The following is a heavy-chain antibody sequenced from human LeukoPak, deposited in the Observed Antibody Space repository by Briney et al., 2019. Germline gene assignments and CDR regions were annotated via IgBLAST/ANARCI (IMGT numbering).Heavy chain of an antibody. Sequence: GGSLRLSCAASGFTFSSYSKNWVRQAPGKGLEWVSYISSSSSTIYYADSVKGRFTISRDNAKNSLYLQMNSLRAEDTAVYYCARGPYDYVWGNYGYYFDYWGQGTLVTVSS. J-gene: IGHJ4*02. CDR1: GFTFSSYS. D-gene: IGHD3-16*01. CDR2: ISSSSSTI. V-gene: IGHV3-48*04. CDR3: ARGPYDYVWGNYGYYFDY.